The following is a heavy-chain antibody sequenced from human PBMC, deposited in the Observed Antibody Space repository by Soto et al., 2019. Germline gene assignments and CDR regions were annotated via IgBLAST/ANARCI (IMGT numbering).Heavy chain of an antibody. CDR1: GYTFTSYD. J-gene: IGHJ6*02. Sequence: ASVKVSCKASGYTFTSYDTNWVRQATGQGLEWMGWMNPNSGNTGYAQKFQGRVTMTRNTSISTAYMELSSLRSEDTAVYYCARGLRDGSSWFYYYYYGMDVWGQGTTVTVSS. V-gene: IGHV1-8*01. CDR2: MNPNSGNT. D-gene: IGHD6-13*01. CDR3: ARGLRDGSSWFYYYYYGMDV.